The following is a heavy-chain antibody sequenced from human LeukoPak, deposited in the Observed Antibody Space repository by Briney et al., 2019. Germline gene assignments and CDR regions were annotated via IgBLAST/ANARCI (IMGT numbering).Heavy chain of an antibody. CDR3: AKDRFFGWTDRDAFDI. J-gene: IGHJ3*02. D-gene: IGHD1-1*01. CDR2: SNSDGNSS. Sequence: GGSLRLSCAASGFTFSSYWMHWVRQAPGKGLVWVSRSNSDGNSSRYADSVKGRFTISRDNSKNTLYLQMNSLRAEDTAVYYCAKDRFFGWTDRDAFDIWGQGTMVTVSS. V-gene: IGHV3-74*01. CDR1: GFTFSSYW.